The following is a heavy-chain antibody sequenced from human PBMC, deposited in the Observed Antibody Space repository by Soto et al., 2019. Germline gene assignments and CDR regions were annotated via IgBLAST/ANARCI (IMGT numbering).Heavy chain of an antibody. CDR1: GFTFSSYG. V-gene: IGHV3-21*01. J-gene: IGHJ5*01. D-gene: IGHD3-10*01. CDR3: ARDILSGGAYPDS. Sequence: LRLSCAASGFTFSSYGMHWVRQAPGKGLEWISSISSGSSYIYYAGSVKGRFTISRDNAKNSLFLQMNSLRADDTAVYYCARDILSGGAYPDSWGQGTKVTVSS. CDR2: ISSGSSYI.